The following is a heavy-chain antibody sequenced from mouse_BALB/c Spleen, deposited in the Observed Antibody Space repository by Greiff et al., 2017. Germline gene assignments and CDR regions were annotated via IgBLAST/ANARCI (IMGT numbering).Heavy chain of an antibody. CDR1: GFNIKDTY. J-gene: IGHJ4*01. Sequence: VHVKQSGAELVKPGASVKLSCTASGFNIKDTYMHWVKQRPEQGLEWIGRIDPANGNTKYDPKFQGKATITADTSSNTAYLQLSSLTSEDTAVYYCARRGYYAMDYWGQGTSVTVSS. CDR2: IDPANGNT. CDR3: ARRGYYAMDY. V-gene: IGHV14-3*02.